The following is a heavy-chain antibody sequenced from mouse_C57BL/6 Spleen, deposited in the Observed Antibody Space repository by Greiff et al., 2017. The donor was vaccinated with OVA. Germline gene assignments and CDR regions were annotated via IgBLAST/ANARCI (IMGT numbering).Heavy chain of an antibody. D-gene: IGHD2-1*01. Sequence: VQLQQPGAELVKPGASVKLSCKASGYTFTSYWMHWVKQRPGQGLEWIGMIHPNSGSTNYNEKFKSKATLTVDKSSSTAYMQLSSLTSEDSAVYYCARGGGNYAWFAYWGQGTLVTVSA. V-gene: IGHV1-64*01. CDR3: ARGGGNYAWFAY. J-gene: IGHJ3*01. CDR2: IHPNSGST. CDR1: GYTFTSYW.